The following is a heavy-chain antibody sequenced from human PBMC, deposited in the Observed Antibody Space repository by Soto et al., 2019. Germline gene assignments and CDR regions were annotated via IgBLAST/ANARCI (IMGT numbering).Heavy chain of an antibody. Sequence: QVQLVQSGAEVKKPGASVKVSCKASGYTFTSYYMHWVRQAPGQGLEWMGIINPSGGGTSYAQKFQDRVTITRDTSTSTVYMELSSLRSEDTTVYYCAREVERGYSYGYLEYWGYGTLVTVSS. V-gene: IGHV1-46*01. J-gene: IGHJ4*01. CDR1: GYTFTSYY. CDR3: AREVERGYSYGYLEY. D-gene: IGHD5-18*01. CDR2: INPSGGGT.